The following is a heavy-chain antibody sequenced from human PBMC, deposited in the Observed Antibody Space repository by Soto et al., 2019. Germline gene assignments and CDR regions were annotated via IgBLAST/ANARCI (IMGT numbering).Heavy chain of an antibody. CDR2: IGKTGSEI. J-gene: IGHJ4*02. CDR1: GFTFSGYY. D-gene: IGHD3-10*01. V-gene: IGHV3-11*01. Sequence: PGGSLRLSCAASGFTFSGYYMTWMRQAPGKGLEWVSFIGKTGSEIHYADSVEGRLTISRDNAKNSLYLQMNSLRAEDTAVYYCAREIGNRLPYGPVDYWGQGTLVTVS. CDR3: AREIGNRLPYGPVDY.